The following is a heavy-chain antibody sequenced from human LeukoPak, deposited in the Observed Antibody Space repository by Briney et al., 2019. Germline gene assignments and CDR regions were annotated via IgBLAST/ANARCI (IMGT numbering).Heavy chain of an antibody. Sequence: SETLSLTCTVSGGSISTYYWNWIRQPPGKGLEWIGYIYYSGSTNYNPSLKSRVTISVGTSKNQSSLKLNSVTAADTAVYYCARSGGYSSSWSLWGQGTLVTVSS. CDR3: ARSGGYSSSWSL. D-gene: IGHD6-13*01. J-gene: IGHJ4*02. V-gene: IGHV4-59*01. CDR1: GGSISTYY. CDR2: IYYSGST.